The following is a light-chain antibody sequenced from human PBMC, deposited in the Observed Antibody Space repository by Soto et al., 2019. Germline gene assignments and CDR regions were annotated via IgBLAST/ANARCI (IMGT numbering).Light chain of an antibody. Sequence: EIVMTQSPATLSVSPGERATLSCRASQSVSSKLAWYQQKPGQAPRLLIYGASTRATGIPVRFSGNGSGTEFTLTISSLQSEDFAVYYCQQYNNWPPYTFGQGTKLEIK. J-gene: IGKJ2*01. V-gene: IGKV3-15*01. CDR2: GAS. CDR3: QQYNNWPPYT. CDR1: QSVSSK.